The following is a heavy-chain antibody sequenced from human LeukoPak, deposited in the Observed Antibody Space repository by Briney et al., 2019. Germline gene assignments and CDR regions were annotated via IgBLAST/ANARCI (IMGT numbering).Heavy chain of an antibody. CDR2: IYHSGST. CDR1: GGSISSGGYS. Sequence: SETLSLTCAVSGGSISSGGYSWSWVRQPPGKGLEWSGYIYHSGSTYYNPSLKSRVTISVDRSKNQFSLKLSSVTAADTAVYYCATYCSSTSCLVYGAFDIWGQGTMVTVSS. V-gene: IGHV4-30-2*01. CDR3: ATYCSSTSCLVYGAFDI. J-gene: IGHJ3*02. D-gene: IGHD2-2*01.